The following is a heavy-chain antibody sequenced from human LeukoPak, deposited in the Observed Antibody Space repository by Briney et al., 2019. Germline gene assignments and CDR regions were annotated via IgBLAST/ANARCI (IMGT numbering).Heavy chain of an antibody. CDR1: GFTFSSYA. D-gene: IGHD3-3*01. CDR2: ISGSGGST. Sequence: GESLSLSCAVCGFTFSSYAMSGVRQAPGKGREWVSAISGSGGSTDYAVSVKGRFTISRDNAKNSLYLQMNSLSAEDTAVYYCARFLRDFWSGYGARYYYYMDVWGKGTTVTVSS. CDR3: ARFLRDFWSGYGARYYYYMDV. J-gene: IGHJ6*03. V-gene: IGHV3-23*01.